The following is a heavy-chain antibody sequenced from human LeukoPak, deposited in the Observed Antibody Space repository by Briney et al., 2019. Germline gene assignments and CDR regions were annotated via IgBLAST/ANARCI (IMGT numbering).Heavy chain of an antibody. CDR3: ARGRGGGGSSNNWFDP. D-gene: IGHD2-15*01. CDR1: GGSISSYY. J-gene: IGHJ5*02. V-gene: IGHV4-59*01. CDR2: IYYSGST. Sequence: SETLSLTCTVSGGSISSYYWSWIRQPPGKGLEWIGYIYYSGSTNYNPSLKSRVTISVDTSKNQFSLKLSSVTAADTAVYYCARGRGGGGSSNNWFDPWGQGTLVIVSS.